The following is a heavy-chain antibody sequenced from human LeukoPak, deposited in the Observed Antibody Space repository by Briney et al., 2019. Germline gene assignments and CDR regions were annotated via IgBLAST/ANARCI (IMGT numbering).Heavy chain of an antibody. CDR2: SYDNGNT. CDR3: ARGSYGLGVSL. Sequence: SETLSLTCTVSGGSISSDYWSWMRQPPGKGLEWIGYSYDNGNTNYNPSLKSRVTLSVDTSKNQFSLKLSSVTAADTAVYYCARGSYGLGVSLWGQGTLVTVSS. V-gene: IGHV4-59*01. J-gene: IGHJ4*02. CDR1: GGSISSDY. D-gene: IGHD1-26*01.